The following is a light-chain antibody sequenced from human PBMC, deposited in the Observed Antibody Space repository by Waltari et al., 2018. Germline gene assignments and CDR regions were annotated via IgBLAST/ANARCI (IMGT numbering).Light chain of an antibody. Sequence: DVQMTQSPSSLSASVGDTVTISCRSSQNMNTFLNWYQLKPGEAPKLLISTESNLKSGGPSRFRGSGFATEFILTITSLQPEDFATYYCQQSSSPLRFGQGTKLEMK. V-gene: IGKV1-39*01. CDR1: QNMNTF. CDR3: QQSSSPLR. J-gene: IGKJ2*03. CDR2: TES.